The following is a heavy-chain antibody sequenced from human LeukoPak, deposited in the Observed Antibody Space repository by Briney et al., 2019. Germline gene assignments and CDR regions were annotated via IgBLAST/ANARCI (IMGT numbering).Heavy chain of an antibody. D-gene: IGHD5-18*01. Sequence: SETLSLTCIVSGGSISSYYWNWIRQPPGKGLEWIGYISYSGSTNYSPSLKSRVTISVDTSKNQFSLKLSSVTAADTAVYYCARGYSYVYFDYWGQGTLVTVSS. CDR1: GGSISSYY. CDR3: ARGYSYVYFDY. CDR2: ISYSGST. J-gene: IGHJ4*02. V-gene: IGHV4-59*01.